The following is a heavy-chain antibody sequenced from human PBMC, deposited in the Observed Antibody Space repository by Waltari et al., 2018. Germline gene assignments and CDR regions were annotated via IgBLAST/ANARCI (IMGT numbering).Heavy chain of an antibody. V-gene: IGHV3-23*01. CDR2: ISGSGGST. J-gene: IGHJ4*02. CDR1: GFTFSSYA. CDR3: AKAEFWGVVTARFDY. D-gene: IGHD2-21*02. Sequence: EVQLLESGGGLVQPGGSLRLSCAASGFTFSSYAMSWVRQAPGKGLGWVSAISGSGGSTYYADSGKGRFTISRDNSKNTLYLQMNSLRAEDTAVYYCAKAEFWGVVTARFDYWGQGTLVTVSS.